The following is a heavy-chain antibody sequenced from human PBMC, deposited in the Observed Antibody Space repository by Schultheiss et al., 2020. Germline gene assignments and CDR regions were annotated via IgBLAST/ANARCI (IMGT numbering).Heavy chain of an antibody. V-gene: IGHV3-74*01. CDR2: INSDGSST. CDR3: VKGIDFWSGRFDY. CDR1: GFTFSSYW. D-gene: IGHD3-3*01. J-gene: IGHJ4*02. Sequence: GESLKISCAASGFTFSSYWMHWVRQAPGKGLVWVSRINSDGSSTSYADSVKGRFTISRDNAKNSLYLQMNSLRAEDTALYYCVKGIDFWSGRFDYWGQGTLVTVSS.